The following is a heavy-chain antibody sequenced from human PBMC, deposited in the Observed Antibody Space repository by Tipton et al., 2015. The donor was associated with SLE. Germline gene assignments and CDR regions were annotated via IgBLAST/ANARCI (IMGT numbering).Heavy chain of an antibody. CDR1: GGSISGYY. CDR3: ARDKNYRYFDY. V-gene: IGHV4-59*12. J-gene: IGHJ4*02. D-gene: IGHD1-7*01. CDR2: IYNSEST. Sequence: PGLVKPSETLSLTCTVSGGSISGYYWSWIRQSPGKGLEWIGYIYNSESTNYNPSLKSRVTISVDTSKNQFSLKLSSVTAADTAVYYCARDKNYRYFDYWGQGTLVTVSS.